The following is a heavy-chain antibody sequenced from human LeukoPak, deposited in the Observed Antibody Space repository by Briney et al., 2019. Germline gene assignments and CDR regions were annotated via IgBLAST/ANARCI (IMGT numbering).Heavy chain of an antibody. CDR2: IYYSAST. J-gene: IGHJ3*01. D-gene: IGHD6-6*01. Sequence: SETLSLTCTVSGGSISSYYWNWIRQPPGKGLEWIGYIYYSASTNYNPSLKSRATTLVDTSKNQFSLRLSSVTAADTAVYDCAREYSSSSGRRAFDFWGQGTMVTVSS. CDR3: AREYSSSSGRRAFDF. CDR1: GGSISSYY. V-gene: IGHV4-59*08.